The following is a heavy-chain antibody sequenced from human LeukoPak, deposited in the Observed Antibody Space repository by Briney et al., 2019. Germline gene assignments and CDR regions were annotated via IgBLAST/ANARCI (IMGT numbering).Heavy chain of an antibody. J-gene: IGHJ4*02. CDR3: ARESYYDSSLPDY. D-gene: IGHD3-22*01. Sequence: ASVKVSCKASGYTFTSYGISWVRQAPGQGLEWMGWISTYNGDTKYEQKFQGRVTMTADTSTGTAYMELRSLRSDDTAVYYCARESYYDSSLPDYWGQGTLVTVSS. CDR1: GYTFTSYG. V-gene: IGHV1-18*01. CDR2: ISTYNGDT.